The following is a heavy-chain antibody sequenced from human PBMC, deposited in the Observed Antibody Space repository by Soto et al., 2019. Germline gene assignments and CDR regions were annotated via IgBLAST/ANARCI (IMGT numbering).Heavy chain of an antibody. V-gene: IGHV4-34*01. CDR3: ARTYSSSWSPFDC. J-gene: IGHJ4*02. CDR2: INHSGST. CDR1: GGSFSGYY. Sequence: QVQLQQWGAGLLKPSETLSLTCAVYGGSFSGYYWSWIRQPPGKGLEWIGEINHSGSTNYNPSLKSRVTISVDTSKNQFSLKLSSVTAADTAVYYCARTYSSSWSPFDCWGQGTLVTVSS. D-gene: IGHD6-13*01.